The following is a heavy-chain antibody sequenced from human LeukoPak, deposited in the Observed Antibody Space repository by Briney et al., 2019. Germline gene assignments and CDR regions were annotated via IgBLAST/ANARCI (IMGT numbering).Heavy chain of an antibody. D-gene: IGHD1-26*01. J-gene: IGHJ4*02. Sequence: ASVKVSCKASGGTFSSYAISWVRQAPGQGLEWMGGIIPIFGTANYAQKFQGRVTITADESTSTAYMELSSLGSEDTAVYYCASHSGSYYELFDYWGQGTLVTVSS. CDR3: ASHSGSYYELFDY. CDR1: GGTFSSYA. V-gene: IGHV1-69*13. CDR2: IIPIFGTA.